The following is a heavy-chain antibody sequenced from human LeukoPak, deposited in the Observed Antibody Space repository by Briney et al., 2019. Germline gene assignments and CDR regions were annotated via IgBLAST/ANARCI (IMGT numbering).Heavy chain of an antibody. CDR1: VYSFTGHY. CDR3: GNGPDRRRELPEGFYYLDY. CDR2: INPNMDAT. V-gene: IGHV1-2*02. J-gene: IGHJ4*02. D-gene: IGHD2-15*01. Sequence: ASVKVSCKASVYSFTGHYMQRVRQAPGQGLEWMGWINPNMDATDLAQKFQGRDTMTRDTSISTSCQELSRLSSEAAAGYYRGNGPDRRRELPEGFYYLDYWGQGTLVTVSS.